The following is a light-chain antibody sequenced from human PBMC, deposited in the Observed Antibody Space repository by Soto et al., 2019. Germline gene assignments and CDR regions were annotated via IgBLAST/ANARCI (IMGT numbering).Light chain of an antibody. J-gene: IGKJ2*01. V-gene: IGKV2-28*01. CDR3: MQDLQTPYT. CDR2: LGS. CDR1: QSLLHSHGYHY. Sequence: DIVMTQSPLSLPVTPGEPASFSCRSSQSLLHSHGYHYLDWYLQRPGQSPQLLIYLGSNRASGVPDRFSGSASGTDFTLTISRVEAEDVGVYYCMQDLQTPYTFGQGTKLEIK.